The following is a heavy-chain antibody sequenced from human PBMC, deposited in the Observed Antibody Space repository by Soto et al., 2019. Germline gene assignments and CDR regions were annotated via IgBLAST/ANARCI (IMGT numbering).Heavy chain of an antibody. CDR2: INAGNGNP. CDR3: ARGPCGPDDPVDY. V-gene: IGHV1-3*01. D-gene: IGHD1-1*01. CDR1: GYTFTSYA. Sequence: QVQLVQSGAEVKKPGASVKVSCKASGYTFTSYAMHWVRQAPGQRLEWMGWINAGNGNPKYSQKFQGRVTITRDTPATTAYMEQSSLRSEDTSVYYCARGPCGPDDPVDYWGQGTLVTVSS. J-gene: IGHJ4*02.